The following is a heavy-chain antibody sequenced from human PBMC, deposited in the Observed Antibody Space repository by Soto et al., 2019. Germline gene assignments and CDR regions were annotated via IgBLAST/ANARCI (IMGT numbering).Heavy chain of an antibody. V-gene: IGHV3-30*18. J-gene: IGHJ6*02. CDR2: ISYDGSNK. CDR1: GFTFSGYG. CDR3: AKDLDYSFSLYYYYGMDV. D-gene: IGHD2-15*01. Sequence: QVQLVESGGGVVQPGRSLRLSCAASGFTFSGYGMHWVRQAPGKGLEWVAVISYDGSNKYYADSVKGRFTISRDNSKNTLYLQMNSLRAEDTAVYYCAKDLDYSFSLYYYYGMDVWGQGTTVTVSS.